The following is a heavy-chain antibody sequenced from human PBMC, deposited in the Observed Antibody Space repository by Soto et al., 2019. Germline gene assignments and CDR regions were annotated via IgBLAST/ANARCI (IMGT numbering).Heavy chain of an antibody. Sequence: GGSLRLSCAASGFTFSSYSMNWVRQAPGKGLEWVSSISSSSSYIYYADSVKGRFTISRDNAKNSLYLQMNSPRAEDTAVYYCARDCPYSSHNYYYYGMDVWGQGTTVTVSS. D-gene: IGHD6-13*01. CDR3: ARDCPYSSHNYYYYGMDV. CDR1: GFTFSSYS. CDR2: ISSSSSYI. V-gene: IGHV3-21*01. J-gene: IGHJ6*02.